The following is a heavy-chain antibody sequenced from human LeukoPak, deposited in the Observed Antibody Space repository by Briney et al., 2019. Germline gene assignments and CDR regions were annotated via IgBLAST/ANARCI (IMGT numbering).Heavy chain of an antibody. Sequence: GGSLRLSCVVSGFTFTNYWMGWVRQAPGKGLEWVGNIKPDGSDKYYMDSMKGRFTISRDNSENSLHLHMNSLRAEDTAVYYCARVGPQGADHYVDVWGKGATVTISS. CDR2: IKPDGSDK. J-gene: IGHJ6*03. D-gene: IGHD3-16*01. V-gene: IGHV3-7*01. CDR3: ARVGPQGADHYVDV. CDR1: GFTFTNYW.